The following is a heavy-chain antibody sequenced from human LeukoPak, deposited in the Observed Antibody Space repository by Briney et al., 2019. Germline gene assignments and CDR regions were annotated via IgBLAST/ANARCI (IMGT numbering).Heavy chain of an antibody. CDR2: ISGSGGST. D-gene: IGHD3-22*01. J-gene: IGHJ3*01. V-gene: IGHV3-23*01. CDR1: GFTFSSYA. Sequence: GGSLRLSCAASGFTFSSYAMSWVRQAPGKGLEWVSAISGSGGSTYYADSVKGRFTISRDDAKDSLYLQMSSLRADDTAVYYCARDLSYSRDDAFDLWGQGTMVTVSS. CDR3: ARDLSYSRDDAFDL.